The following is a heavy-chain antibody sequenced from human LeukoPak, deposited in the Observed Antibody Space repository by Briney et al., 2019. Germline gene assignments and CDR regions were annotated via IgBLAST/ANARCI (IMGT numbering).Heavy chain of an antibody. CDR2: ISSSGNSI. Sequence: GGSLRLSCAASGFTFSDYYMSWIRQAPGKGLEWVSYISSSGNSISYADSVKGRFTISRDNAKNSLYLQMNSLRAEDTAVYYCARADDSSSGYFDYWGQGTLVTASS. CDR3: ARADDSSSGYFDY. J-gene: IGHJ4*02. V-gene: IGHV3-11*04. D-gene: IGHD6-6*01. CDR1: GFTFSDYY.